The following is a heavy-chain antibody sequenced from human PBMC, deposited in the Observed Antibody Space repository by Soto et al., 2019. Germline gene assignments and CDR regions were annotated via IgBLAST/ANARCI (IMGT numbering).Heavy chain of an antibody. CDR2: ISSRNSFI. J-gene: IGHJ6*02. Sequence: GGSLRLSCAASGFTFNTYSMNWVRQAPGNGLEWVSFISSRNSFIYYADSVRGRFTISRDNAKNSVFLQMNSLRVEDTAVYYCARDPAGSTRPYYYGMDVWGQGXTVTVYS. CDR1: GFTFNTYS. D-gene: IGHD2-2*01. V-gene: IGHV3-21*01. CDR3: ARDPAGSTRPYYYGMDV.